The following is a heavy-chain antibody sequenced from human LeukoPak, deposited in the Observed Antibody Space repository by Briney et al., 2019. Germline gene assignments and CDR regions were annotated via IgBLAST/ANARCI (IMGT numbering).Heavy chain of an antibody. Sequence: PPETLSLTCAVSGYSFSSGYYWGWIRQPPGKGLEWIGSIYHRGSTYYNPSLKSRLTISVDTAKNQFSLKLSSVTAADTAVYYCAGWVGELFPLFAYWGQGTLVTVSS. D-gene: IGHD3-10*01. CDR1: GYSFSSGYY. V-gene: IGHV4-38-2*01. CDR2: IYHRGST. J-gene: IGHJ4*02. CDR3: AGWVGELFPLFAY.